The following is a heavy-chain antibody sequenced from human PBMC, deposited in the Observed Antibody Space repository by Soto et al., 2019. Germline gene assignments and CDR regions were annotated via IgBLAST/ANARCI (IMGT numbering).Heavy chain of an antibody. CDR1: GGSFSGYY. V-gene: IGHV4-34*01. J-gene: IGHJ5*02. Sequence: PSETLSLTCAVYGGSFSGYYWSWIRQPPGKGLEWIGEINHSGSTNCNPSLKSRVTISVDTSKNQFSLKLSSVTAADTAVYYCARGHSFIVVVVAATNWFDPWGQGTLVTVSS. CDR2: INHSGST. D-gene: IGHD2-15*01. CDR3: ARGHSFIVVVVAATNWFDP.